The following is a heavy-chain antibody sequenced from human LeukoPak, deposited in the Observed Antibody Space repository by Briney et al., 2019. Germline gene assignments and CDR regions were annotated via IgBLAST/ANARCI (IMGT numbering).Heavy chain of an antibody. CDR1: GGSMSSHY. J-gene: IGHJ2*01. Sequence: SETLSLTCTVSGGSMSSHYWSWIRQPPGKGLEWIGYIYYTGSTNHNPSLKSRVTISVDTSKNQFSLKLSSVTTADTAVYYCARATSWDQRNFDWPHWYLDLWGRRTLVTVSS. D-gene: IGHD3-9*01. CDR2: IYYTGST. CDR3: ARATSWDQRNFDWPHWYLDL. V-gene: IGHV4-59*11.